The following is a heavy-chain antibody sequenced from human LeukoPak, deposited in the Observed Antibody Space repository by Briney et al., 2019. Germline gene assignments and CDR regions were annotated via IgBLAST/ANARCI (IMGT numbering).Heavy chain of an antibody. CDR2: LNPVGSVT. V-gene: IGHV3-74*01. D-gene: IGHD3-22*01. CDR1: GFTFRTSW. CDR3: ARTSYDSAWAMDFFDF. Sequence: GGSLRLSCAASGFTFRTSWLHWVCQAPGKGLMWVSRLNPVGSVTTSADSVKGRFTISRDNAKNTLYLQMNSLRVEDTAVYYCARTSYDSAWAMDFFDFWGQGSLVTVSS. J-gene: IGHJ4*02.